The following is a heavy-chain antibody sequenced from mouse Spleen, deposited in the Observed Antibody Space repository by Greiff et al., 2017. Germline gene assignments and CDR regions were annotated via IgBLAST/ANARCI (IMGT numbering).Heavy chain of an antibody. CDR1: GFTFSDYY. J-gene: IGHJ4*01. V-gene: IGHV5-12*01. Sequence: EVMLVESGGGLVQPGGSLKLSCAASGFTFSDYYMYWVRQTPEKRLEWVAYISNGGGSTYYPDTVKGRFTISRDNAKNTLYLQMSRLKSEDTAMYYCARGVTTVVAPMDYWGQGTSVTVSS. D-gene: IGHD1-1*01. CDR3: ARGVTTVVAPMDY. CDR2: ISNGGGST.